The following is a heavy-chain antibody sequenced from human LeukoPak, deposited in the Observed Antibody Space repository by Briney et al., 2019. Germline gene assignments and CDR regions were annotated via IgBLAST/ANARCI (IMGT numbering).Heavy chain of an antibody. CDR2: ISWNSGSI. D-gene: IGHD2-15*01. CDR3: AKDINPYYSGDFDY. V-gene: IGHV3-9*01. Sequence: GGSLRLSCAASGCTFDDYAMHWVRQAPGKGLEWVSGISWNSGSIGYADSVKGRFTISRDNAKNSLYLQMISLRAEDTALYYCAKDINPYYSGDFDYWGQGTLVTVSS. CDR1: GCTFDDYA. J-gene: IGHJ4*02.